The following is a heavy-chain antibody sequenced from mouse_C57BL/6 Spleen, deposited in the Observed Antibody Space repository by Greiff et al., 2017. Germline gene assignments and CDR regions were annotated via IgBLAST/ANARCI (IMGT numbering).Heavy chain of an antibody. CDR1: GYTFTSYG. Sequence: EVQLQQSGAELVRPGSSVKMSCKTSGYTFTSYGINWVKQRPGQGLEWIGYIDIGNGYTEYNEKFKGKATLTSDTSSSTAYMQLSSLTSEDSAIYFCARGRGYGSSYDWYFDDWGKGTTVTVSS. D-gene: IGHD1-1*01. V-gene: IGHV1-58*01. CDR2: IDIGNGYT. J-gene: IGHJ1*03. CDR3: ARGRGYGSSYDWYFDD.